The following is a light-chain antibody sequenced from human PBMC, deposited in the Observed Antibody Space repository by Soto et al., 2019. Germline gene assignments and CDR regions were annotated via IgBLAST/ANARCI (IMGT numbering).Light chain of an antibody. V-gene: IGKV3-15*01. CDR1: QSISDT. CDR2: GAS. Sequence: EIVMTQSPATLSVSPGGRATLSCRPSQSISDTLAWYQQKPGQAPRLLIHGASTRAPGFPARFSGSGSGTDFTLTISSLQSEDFAVYYCQQYDNWPWTFGQGTKVDIK. CDR3: QQYDNWPWT. J-gene: IGKJ1*01.